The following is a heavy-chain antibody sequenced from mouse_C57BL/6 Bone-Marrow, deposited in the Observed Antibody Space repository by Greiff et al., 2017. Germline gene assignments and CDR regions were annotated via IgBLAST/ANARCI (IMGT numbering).Heavy chain of an antibody. CDR1: GYNFTDDY. CDR3: TPDDY. J-gene: IGHJ2*01. V-gene: IGHV14-4*01. CDR2: IDPENGGT. Sequence: VQLQQSGAELVKPGASVKLSCTASGYNFTDDYMHWVKQRPEQGLEWIGWIDPENGGTEYASKFKGKATLTVDTSSNTAYLQLSSLTSEDTAVYDCTPDDYWGQGTTLTVSS.